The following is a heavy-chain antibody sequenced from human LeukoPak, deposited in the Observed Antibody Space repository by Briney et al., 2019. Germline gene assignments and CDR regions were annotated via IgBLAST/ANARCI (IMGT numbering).Heavy chain of an antibody. D-gene: IGHD2-15*01. CDR3: AREISRVAVAATHGVGY. J-gene: IGHJ4*02. CDR1: GFTFSSYS. Sequence: GGSLRLSCAASGFTFSSYSMNRVRQAPGKGLEWVSSISSSSSYIYYADSVKGRFTISRDNAKNSLYLQMNSLRAEDTAVYYCAREISRVAVAATHGVGYWGQGTLVTVSS. CDR2: ISSSSSYI. V-gene: IGHV3-21*01.